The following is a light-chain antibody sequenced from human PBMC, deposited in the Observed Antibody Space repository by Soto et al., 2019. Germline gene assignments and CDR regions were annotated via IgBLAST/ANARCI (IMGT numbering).Light chain of an antibody. J-gene: IGLJ2*01. V-gene: IGLV1-44*01. CDR2: TNN. CDR1: TSNIGSKT. Sequence: QSVLTQPPSASGTPGQRVTISCSGSTSNIGSKTVSWYQQLPGSAPRVLIYTNNERTSGVPDRLSGSKSGTSASLAISWLQAEDEADYYCATWDDSLPAVFGGGTKLTVL. CDR3: ATWDDSLPAV.